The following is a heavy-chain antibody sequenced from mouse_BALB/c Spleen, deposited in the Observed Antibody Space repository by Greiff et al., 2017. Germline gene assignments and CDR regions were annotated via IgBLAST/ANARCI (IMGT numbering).Heavy chain of an antibody. J-gene: IGHJ4*01. D-gene: IGHD1-1*01. V-gene: IGHV2-9*02. Sequence: VMLVESGPGLVAPSQSLSITCTVSGFSLTSYGVHWVRQPPGKGLEWLGVIWAGGSTNYNSALMSRLSISKDNSKSQVFLKMNSLQTDDTAMYYCARDPTVVGDYYAMDYWGQGTSVTVSS. CDR2: IWAGGST. CDR3: ARDPTVVGDYYAMDY. CDR1: GFSLTSYG.